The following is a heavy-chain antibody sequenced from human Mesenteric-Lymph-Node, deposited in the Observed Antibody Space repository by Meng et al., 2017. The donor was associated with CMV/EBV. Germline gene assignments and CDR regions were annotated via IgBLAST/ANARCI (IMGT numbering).Heavy chain of an antibody. CDR1: GFTFSDYY. J-gene: IGHJ4*02. V-gene: IGHV3-11*01. CDR3: ARDDGGNSVRDN. D-gene: IGHD4-23*01. CDR2: ISSSGSTI. Sequence: QVQLVESGGGLVKHGGSLRLSCAASGFTFSDYYMSWIRQAPGKGLEGVSYISSSGSTIDYADSVVGRFTISRDNAKNSVSLQMNSLRVEDTAVYYCARDDGGNSVRDNWGQGTLVTVSS.